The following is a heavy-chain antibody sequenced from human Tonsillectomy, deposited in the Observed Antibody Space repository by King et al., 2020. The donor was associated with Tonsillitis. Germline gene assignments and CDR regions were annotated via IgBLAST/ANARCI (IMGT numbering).Heavy chain of an antibody. J-gene: IGHJ4*02. Sequence: LQLVQSGAEVKKPGSSVKVSCKVSGGIFTSFVISWLRQAPGQGLEWMGGHIPLFGAANYAQKFQGRVTITADESTSTLYLEVSSLRSDDPAVYYCARGSNDIMGATTKGDYFDYWGQGTLVTVSS. CDR1: GGIFTSFV. D-gene: IGHD1-26*01. CDR3: ARGSNDIMGATTKGDYFDY. CDR2: HIPLFGAA. V-gene: IGHV1-69*12.